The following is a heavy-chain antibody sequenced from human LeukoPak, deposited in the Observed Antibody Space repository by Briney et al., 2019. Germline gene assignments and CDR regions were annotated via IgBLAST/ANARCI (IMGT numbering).Heavy chain of an antibody. CDR2: INPNSGGT. V-gene: IGHV1-2*02. Sequence: GASVKVSCKASGYTFTGYYMHWVRQAPGQGLEWMGWINPNSGGTNYAQKFQGRVTMTRDTSISTAYMELRSLRSDDTAVYYCARSDYGSGSYRMLRWAFDWFDPWGQGTLVTVSS. CDR3: ARSDYGSGSYRMLRWAFDWFDP. CDR1: GYTFTGYY. D-gene: IGHD3-10*01. J-gene: IGHJ5*02.